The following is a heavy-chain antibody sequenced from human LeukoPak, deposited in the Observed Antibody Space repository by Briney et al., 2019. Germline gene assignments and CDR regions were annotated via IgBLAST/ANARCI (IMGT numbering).Heavy chain of an antibody. J-gene: IGHJ5*02. V-gene: IGHV3-23*01. CDR3: ARDFHDYVSS. Sequence: GGSLRLSCAASGFTFSNYAMSWVRQAPGKGLEWVSAISGSGGNSYYADSVKGRFTISRDNAKNSLYLQMNSLRAEDTAVYYCARDFHDYVSSWGQGTLVTVSS. D-gene: IGHD3-16*01. CDR2: ISGSGGNS. CDR1: GFTFSNYA.